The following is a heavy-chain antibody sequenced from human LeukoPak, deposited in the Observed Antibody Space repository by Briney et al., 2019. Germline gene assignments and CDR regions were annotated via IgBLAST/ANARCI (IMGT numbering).Heavy chain of an antibody. CDR2: INHSGST. Sequence: SETLSLTCTVYGGSFSGYYWSWIRQPPGKGLEWIGKINHSGSTNYNPSLKSRVTISVDTSKNQFSLKLSSVTAADTAVYYCARGVAARPRRLLDYWGQGTLVTVSS. J-gene: IGHJ4*02. CDR1: GGSFSGYY. V-gene: IGHV4-34*01. CDR3: ARGVAARPRRLLDY. D-gene: IGHD6-6*01.